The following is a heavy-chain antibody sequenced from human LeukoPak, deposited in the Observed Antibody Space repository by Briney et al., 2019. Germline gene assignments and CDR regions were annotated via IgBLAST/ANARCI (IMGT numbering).Heavy chain of an antibody. Sequence: SVKVSCKASGGTFSSYAISWVRQAPGQGLEWMGRIIPIFGTANYAQKFQGRVTTTTDESTSTAYMELSSLRSEDTAVYYCARGDVLRFLEWSPYSGDYYYYMDVWGKGTTVTVSS. J-gene: IGHJ6*03. CDR1: GGTFSSYA. CDR3: ARGDVLRFLEWSPYSGDYYYYMDV. CDR2: IIPIFGTA. V-gene: IGHV1-69*05. D-gene: IGHD3-3*01.